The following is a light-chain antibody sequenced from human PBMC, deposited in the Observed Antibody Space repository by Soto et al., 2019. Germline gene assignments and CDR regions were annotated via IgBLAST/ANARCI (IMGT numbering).Light chain of an antibody. V-gene: IGKV3-15*01. J-gene: IGKJ3*01. CDR3: QQANSFPFT. Sequence: DIVMTQSPATLSVAPGERVTFSCRASQGVSRKLAWYQHKPGQAPRLLISGASTGATGIPARFSGSGSGTEFTLTISSLQPEDFATYYCQQANSFPFTFGPGTKVDIK. CDR2: GAS. CDR1: QGVSRK.